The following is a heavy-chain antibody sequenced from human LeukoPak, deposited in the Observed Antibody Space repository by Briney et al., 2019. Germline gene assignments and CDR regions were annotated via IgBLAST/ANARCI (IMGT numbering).Heavy chain of an antibody. V-gene: IGHV5-51*01. CDR3: ARLGCSSTSCYVGVGWFDP. J-gene: IGHJ5*02. CDR2: IYPGDSDT. CDR1: GYSFATYW. D-gene: IGHD2-2*01. Sequence: GESLRISCQGSGYSFATYWIGWVRQMPGKGLEWMGIIYPGDSDTRYSPSFQGQVTISADKSISTAYLQWSSLKASDTAMYYCARLGCSSTSCYVGVGWFDPWGQGTLVTVSS.